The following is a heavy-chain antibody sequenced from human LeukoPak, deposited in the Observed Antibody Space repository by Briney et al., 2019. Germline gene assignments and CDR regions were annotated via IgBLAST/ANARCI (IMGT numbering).Heavy chain of an antibody. Sequence: GESLKISCKGSGYSFTSYWIGWVRQMPGKGLEWMGIIYPSDSDTRYSPSFQGQVTISADKSISTAYLQWSSLKASDTAMYYCARHMSAAVAGNNYYYYMDVWGKGTTVTVSS. CDR1: GYSFTSYW. J-gene: IGHJ6*03. D-gene: IGHD6-19*01. CDR2: IYPSDSDT. V-gene: IGHV5-51*01. CDR3: ARHMSAAVAGNNYYYYMDV.